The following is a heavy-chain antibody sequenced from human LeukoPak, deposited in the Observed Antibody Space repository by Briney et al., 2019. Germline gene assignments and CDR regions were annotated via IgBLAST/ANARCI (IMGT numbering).Heavy chain of an antibody. J-gene: IGHJ4*02. V-gene: IGHV3-23*01. Sequence: GGSLRLSCAASGFTFSSYSMNWVRQAPGKGLEWVSSISGDSVETLLYADSVKGRFTISRDNSKSALFLQMNSLRAEDTAIYYCAKWGSSSGFDYWGQGTLVTVSS. CDR2: ISGDSVET. D-gene: IGHD6-6*01. CDR1: GFTFSSYS. CDR3: AKWGSSSGFDY.